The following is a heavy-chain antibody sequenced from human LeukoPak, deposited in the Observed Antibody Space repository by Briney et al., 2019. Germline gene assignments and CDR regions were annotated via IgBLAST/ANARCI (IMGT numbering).Heavy chain of an antibody. J-gene: IGHJ4*02. CDR3: ARGLLNLYYYGSGSSNFDY. CDR2: IIPIFGTA. CDR1: GGTFSSYA. Sequence: SVKVFCKASGGTFSSYAISWVRQAPGQGLEWMGGIIPIFGTANYAQKFQGRVTITADESTSTAYMELSSLRSEDTAVYYCARGLLNLYYYGSGSSNFDYWGQGTLVTVSS. V-gene: IGHV1-69*13. D-gene: IGHD3-10*01.